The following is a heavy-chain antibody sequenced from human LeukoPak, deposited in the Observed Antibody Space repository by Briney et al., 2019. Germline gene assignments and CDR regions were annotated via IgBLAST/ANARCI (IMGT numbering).Heavy chain of an antibody. CDR1: GFTFSSYW. Sequence: PGGSLRLSCLASGFTFSSYWMHWVRQAPGKGLVWVSRINSDGSSTNYADSVKGRFTISRDNAKNTLYLQVNSLRAEGTAVYYCARVGATTWYWGQGTLVTVSS. CDR2: INSDGSST. V-gene: IGHV3-74*01. J-gene: IGHJ4*02. CDR3: ARVGATTWY. D-gene: IGHD1-26*01.